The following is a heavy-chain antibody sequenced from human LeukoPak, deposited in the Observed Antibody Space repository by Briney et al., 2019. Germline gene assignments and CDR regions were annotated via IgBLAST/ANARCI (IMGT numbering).Heavy chain of an antibody. CDR2: IYTSGSI. D-gene: IGHD3-22*01. Sequence: KSSETLSLTCTVSGGSISSSSYYWSWIRQPAGKGLEWIGRIYTSGSINYNPSLKSRVTISVDTSKNQFSLKLSSVTAADTAVYYCASTPSSGYYRYFDYWGQGTLVTVSS. J-gene: IGHJ4*02. CDR3: ASTPSSGYYRYFDY. CDR1: GGSISSSSYY. V-gene: IGHV4-61*02.